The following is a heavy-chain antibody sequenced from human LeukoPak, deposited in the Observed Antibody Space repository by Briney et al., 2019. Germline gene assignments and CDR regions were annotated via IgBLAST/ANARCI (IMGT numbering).Heavy chain of an antibody. CDR3: ARVREDYDSSGYRYNWFDP. CDR2: ISAYNGNT. D-gene: IGHD3-22*01. J-gene: IGHJ5*02. V-gene: IGHV1-18*01. Sequence: ASVKVSCKASGYTFTSYGISWVRQAPGQGLEWMGWISAYNGNTNYAQKLQGRVTMTTDTSTSTAYMELSSLRSEDTAVYYCARVREDYDSSGYRYNWFDPWGQGTLVTVSS. CDR1: GYTFTSYG.